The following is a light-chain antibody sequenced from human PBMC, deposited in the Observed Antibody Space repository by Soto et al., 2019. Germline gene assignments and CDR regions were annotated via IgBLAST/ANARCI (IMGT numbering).Light chain of an antibody. J-gene: IGLJ1*01. V-gene: IGLV2-14*01. CDR1: SSDVGTYNY. Sequence: QSALTQPGSVFGSPGQSITISCTGTSSDVGTYNYVSWYQQHPGKAPKLMIYEVSHRPSGISNRFSGSKSGNTASLTISGLQAEDEADYYCSSYTTSTTLYVFGTGTKVTVL. CDR2: EVS. CDR3: SSYTTSTTLYV.